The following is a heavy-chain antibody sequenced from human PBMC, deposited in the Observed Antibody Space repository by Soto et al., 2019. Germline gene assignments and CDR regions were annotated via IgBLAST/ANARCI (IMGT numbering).Heavy chain of an antibody. CDR1: GFTFSSYA. CDR3: VKGEYCSSTSCYWGAYYYYYYGMDV. D-gene: IGHD2-2*01. V-gene: IGHV3-23*01. J-gene: IGHJ6*02. Sequence: EVQLLESGGGLVQPGGSLRLSCAASGFTFSSYAMSWVRQAPGKGLEWVSAISGSGGSTYYADSVKGRFTISRDNSKNTLYLQMNSLRAEDTAVYYCVKGEYCSSTSCYWGAYYYYYYGMDVWGQGTTVTVSS. CDR2: ISGSGGST.